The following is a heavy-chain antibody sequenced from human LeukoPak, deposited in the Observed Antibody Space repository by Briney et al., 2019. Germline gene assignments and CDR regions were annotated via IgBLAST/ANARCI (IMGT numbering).Heavy chain of an antibody. J-gene: IGHJ6*03. D-gene: IGHD6-25*01. V-gene: IGHV4-59*11. Sequence: SETLSLTCTVSGGSISSHYWSWIRQPPGKGLEWIGYIHYSGCTNYNPSLKSRVTISVDTSKNQFSLKLSSVTAADTAVYYCARERAAYYYMDVWGKGTTVTVSS. CDR1: GGSISSHY. CDR3: ARERAAYYYMDV. CDR2: IHYSGCT.